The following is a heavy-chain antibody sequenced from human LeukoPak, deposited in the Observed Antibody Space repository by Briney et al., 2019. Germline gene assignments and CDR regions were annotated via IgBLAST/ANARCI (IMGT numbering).Heavy chain of an antibody. CDR2: ISGSGGST. CDR1: GFTVRSYG. D-gene: IGHD2-2*01. CDR3: AKVPADPSEPLPPHAFDI. J-gene: IGHJ3*02. Sequence: GGSLRLSCAASGFTVRSYGMSWVRQAPGKGLEWVSAISGSGGSTYYADSVKGRFTISRDNSKNTLYLQMNSLRAEDTAVYYCAKVPADPSEPLPPHAFDIWGQGTMVTVSS. V-gene: IGHV3-23*01.